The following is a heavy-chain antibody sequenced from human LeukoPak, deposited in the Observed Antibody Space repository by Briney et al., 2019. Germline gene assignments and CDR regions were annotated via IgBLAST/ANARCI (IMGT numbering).Heavy chain of an antibody. V-gene: IGHV1-69*05. D-gene: IGHD1-1*01. Sequence: AASVKVSCKASGGTFSSYAISWVRQAPGQGLEWMGGIIPIFGTANYAQKLQGRVTMTTDTSTSTAYMELRSLRSDDTAVYYCARARKSKNWNDLDYWGQGTLVTVSS. CDR1: GGTFSSYA. CDR3: ARARKSKNWNDLDY. CDR2: IIPIFGTA. J-gene: IGHJ4*02.